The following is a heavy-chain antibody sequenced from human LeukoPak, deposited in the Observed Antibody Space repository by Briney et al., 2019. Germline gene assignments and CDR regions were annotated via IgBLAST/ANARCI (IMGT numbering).Heavy chain of an antibody. V-gene: IGHV3-48*01. CDR1: GFTFSTYN. J-gene: IGHJ5*01. Sequence: GGSLRLSCSASGFTFSTYNMNWVRQAPGKGLEEVSFIGTSSGAIYYADSVRGRFTISRDDAKKSLYLQMNSLRGEDTAVYYCARNLDSWGQGALVTVSS. CDR2: IGTSSGAI. CDR3: ARNLDS.